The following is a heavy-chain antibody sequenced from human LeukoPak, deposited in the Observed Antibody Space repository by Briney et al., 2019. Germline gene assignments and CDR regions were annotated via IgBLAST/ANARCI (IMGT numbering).Heavy chain of an antibody. V-gene: IGHV1-2*02. CDR2: INPNSGGT. D-gene: IGHD3-22*01. Sequence: ASVKVSCKASGYTFTGYYLHWVRQAPGQGLEWVGWINPNSGGTSYAQNFQGRVTMTRDTSISTAYMELSSLTSDDTAVYYCASALKDSSGFFDYWGQGTLVTVSS. CDR3: ASALKDSSGFFDY. CDR1: GYTFTGYY. J-gene: IGHJ4*02.